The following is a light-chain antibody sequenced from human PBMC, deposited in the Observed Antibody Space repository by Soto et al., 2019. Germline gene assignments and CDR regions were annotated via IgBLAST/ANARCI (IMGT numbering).Light chain of an antibody. CDR2: AAS. CDR3: QKYNSAPLT. V-gene: IGKV1-27*01. CDR1: QSISNY. Sequence: MTQSPATLSVSPGERVTLHCRASQSISNYLAWYQQKPGKVPKLLIYAASTLQSGVPSRFSGSGSGTDFTLTISSLQPEDVATYYCQKYNSAPLTFGGGTKVDI. J-gene: IGKJ4*01.